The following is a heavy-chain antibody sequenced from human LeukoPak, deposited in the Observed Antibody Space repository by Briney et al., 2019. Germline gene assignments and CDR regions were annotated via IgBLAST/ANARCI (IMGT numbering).Heavy chain of an antibody. Sequence: GGSLRLSCAASGFTFSSYSMNWVRQAPGKGLEWVSSISSSSSYIYYADSLKGRFTISRDNAKNSLYLQMNSLRAEDTAVYYCARDSVGYSGYDYWGQGTLVTVSS. J-gene: IGHJ4*02. CDR2: ISSSSSYI. V-gene: IGHV3-21*01. D-gene: IGHD5-12*01. CDR3: ARDSVGYSGYDY. CDR1: GFTFSSYS.